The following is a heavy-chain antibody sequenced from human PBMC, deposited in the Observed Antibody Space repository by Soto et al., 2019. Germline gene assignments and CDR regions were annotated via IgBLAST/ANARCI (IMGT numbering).Heavy chain of an antibody. CDR2: IYTSGST. J-gene: IGHJ6*02. V-gene: IGHV4-4*07. D-gene: IGHD2-2*02. CDR1: GGSISSYY. Sequence: SETLSLTCTVSGGSISSYYWSWIRQPAGKGLEWIGRIYTSGSTNYNPSLKSRVTMSVDTSKNQFSLKLSSVTAADTAVYYCASGLRHCSSTSCYTGWMDVWGQGTTVTVSS. CDR3: ASGLRHCSSTSCYTGWMDV.